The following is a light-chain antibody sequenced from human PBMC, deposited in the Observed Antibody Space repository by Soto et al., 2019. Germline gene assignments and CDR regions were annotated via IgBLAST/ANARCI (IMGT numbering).Light chain of an antibody. CDR2: KVS. V-gene: IGKV2-30*01. Sequence: DVVMSQSPLSLPVTFGQPASIACRSSQSLLFYAGNTYLSWFQQRPGQSPRRLIYKVSNRDSGVPDRFSGSGSGTDFTLKISRVEAEDIGVYYCMQGTHWPYTFGQGTRLEIK. CDR1: QSLLFYAGNTY. CDR3: MQGTHWPYT. J-gene: IGKJ2*01.